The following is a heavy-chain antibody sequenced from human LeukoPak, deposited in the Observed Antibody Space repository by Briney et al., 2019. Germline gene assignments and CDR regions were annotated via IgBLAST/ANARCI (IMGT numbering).Heavy chain of an antibody. J-gene: IGHJ6*03. D-gene: IGHD6-6*01. CDR1: GYTFTGYY. CDR2: INPNSSGT. CDR3: ARGSTYSSSLYYYYYYMDV. Sequence: SVKLSCKASGYTFTGYYMHWVRQAPGQVIEWMGWINPNSSGTNYAQKFQGRVTMTRDTSISTAYMELSRLRSDDTAVYYCARGSTYSSSLYYYYYYMDVLGKGAKVTVSS. V-gene: IGHV1-2*02.